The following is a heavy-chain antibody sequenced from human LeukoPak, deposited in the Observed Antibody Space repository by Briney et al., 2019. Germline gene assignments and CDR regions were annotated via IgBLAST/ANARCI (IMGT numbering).Heavy chain of an antibody. CDR3: AKVLGRLKTRRYFDY. J-gene: IGHJ4*02. Sequence: SETLSLTCAVYGGSFSGYYWSWIRQPPGKGLEWIGEINHSGSTNYNPSLKSRVTISVDTSKNQFSLKLSSVTAADTAVYYCAKVLGRLKTRRYFDYGGQGTLVTVSS. CDR2: INHSGST. V-gene: IGHV4-34*01. CDR1: GGSFSGYY. D-gene: IGHD6-25*01.